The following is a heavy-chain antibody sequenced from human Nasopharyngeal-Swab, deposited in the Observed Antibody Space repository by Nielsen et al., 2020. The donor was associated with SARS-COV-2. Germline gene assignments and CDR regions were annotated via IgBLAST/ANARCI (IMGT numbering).Heavy chain of an antibody. J-gene: IGHJ4*02. V-gene: IGHV3-48*04. CDR3: ARDSYYGDQNFDY. CDR1: ELTFSTNS. D-gene: IGHD4-17*01. Sequence: GGARGLSFEASELTFSTNSINWVRQAQGKGLEWVSYISHSSSTIYYADSVNGRFTISRDNAKNSLYLQMNSLRAEDTAVYYCARDSYYGDQNFDYWGQGTLVTVSS. CDR2: ISHSSSTI.